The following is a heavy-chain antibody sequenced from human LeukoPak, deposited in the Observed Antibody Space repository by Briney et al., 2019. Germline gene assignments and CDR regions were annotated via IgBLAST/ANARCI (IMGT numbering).Heavy chain of an antibody. CDR2: XSYDGSNK. CDR1: XFTFXXXX. D-gene: IGHD3-22*01. Sequence: XXXAAXXFTFXXXXMHWVXXAPGXXLXXXXXXSYDGSNKYYADSVKGRFTISRDNSKNTLYLQMNSLRAEDTAVYYCARDRERYYDSSGYLDYWGQGTLVTVSS. CDR3: ARDRERYYDSSGYLDY. V-gene: IGHV3-30-3*01. J-gene: IGHJ4*02.